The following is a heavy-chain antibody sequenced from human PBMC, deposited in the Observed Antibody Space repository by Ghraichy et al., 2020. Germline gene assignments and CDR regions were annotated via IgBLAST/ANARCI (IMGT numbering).Heavy chain of an antibody. CDR3: VRGYYYHSAGPNIDY. J-gene: IGHJ4*02. CDR2: INTGAGST. CDR1: GYTFTTYF. Sequence: ASVKVSCKASGYTFTTYFMHWVRQAPGQGLEWMGIINTGAGSTSYAQKFQGRVTMTSDTSTSTVYMELSSLRFEDTAVYFCVRGYYYHSAGPNIDYWGQGTLVTVSS. D-gene: IGHD3-22*01. V-gene: IGHV1-46*01.